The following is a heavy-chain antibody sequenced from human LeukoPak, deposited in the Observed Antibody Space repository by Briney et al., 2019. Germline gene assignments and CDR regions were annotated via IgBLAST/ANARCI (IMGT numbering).Heavy chain of an antibody. CDR1: GGSTSSGGYY. J-gene: IGHJ4*02. CDR2: IYHSGST. Sequence: SETLSLTCTVSGGSTSSGGYYWSWIRQPPGKGLEWIGYIYHSGSTYYNPSLKSRVTISVDRSKNQFSLKLSSVTAADTAVYYCARGPYSSSWDDYWGQGTLVTVSS. D-gene: IGHD6-13*01. CDR3: ARGPYSSSWDDY. V-gene: IGHV4-30-2*01.